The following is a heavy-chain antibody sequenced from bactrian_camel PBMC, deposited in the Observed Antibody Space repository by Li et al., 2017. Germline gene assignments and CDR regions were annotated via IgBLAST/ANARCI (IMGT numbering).Heavy chain of an antibody. Sequence: HVQLVESGGGTVQPGGSLRLSCVASAYTYKTNLMGWFRQVPGKEREGVAAIYTADGTTYYADSVKGRFTISRDNAENTVYLQMNSLKPEDTAVYYCAFLGISTRCSGGQGTQVTVS. CDR3: AFLGISTRCS. V-gene: IGHV3S1*01. J-gene: IGHJ4*01. CDR1: AYTYKTNL. D-gene: IGHD3*01. CDR2: IYTADGTT.